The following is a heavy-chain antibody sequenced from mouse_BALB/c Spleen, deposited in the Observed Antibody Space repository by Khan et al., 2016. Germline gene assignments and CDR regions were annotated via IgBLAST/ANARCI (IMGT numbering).Heavy chain of an antibody. CDR2: IHYSGST. CDR1: GYSITGGYT. V-gene: IGHV3-1*02. J-gene: IGHJ3*01. Sequence: EVQLQESGPDLVKPSQSLSLTCTVTGYSITGGYTWHWVRQFPGDKLEWMGDIHYSGSTNYNPSLRSRFSITRDTSKNQFFLQLNSVTAEDTATYYCATNSWGVAYWGQGTLVTVSA. D-gene: IGHD1-1*01. CDR3: ATNSWGVAY.